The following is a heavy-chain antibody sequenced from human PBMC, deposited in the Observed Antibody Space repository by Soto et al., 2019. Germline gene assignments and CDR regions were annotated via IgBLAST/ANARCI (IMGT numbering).Heavy chain of an antibody. D-gene: IGHD3-9*01. CDR3: ARGETYYDILTGFQLYGMDV. V-gene: IGHV4-34*01. J-gene: IGHJ6*02. Sequence: PSETLSLTCAVYGGSCSGYYWSWIRQPPGKGLEWIGEINHSGSTNYNPSLKSRVTISVDTSKNQFSLKLSSVTAADTAVYYCARGETYYDILTGFQLYGMDVWGQGTTVTDSS. CDR1: GGSCSGYY. CDR2: INHSGST.